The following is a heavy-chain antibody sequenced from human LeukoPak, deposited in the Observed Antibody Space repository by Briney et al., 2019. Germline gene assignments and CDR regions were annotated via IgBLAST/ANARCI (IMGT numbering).Heavy chain of an antibody. V-gene: IGHV1-46*01. CDR1: GYTFTSYY. D-gene: IGHD3-22*01. Sequence: ASVKVSCKASGYTFTSYYIHWVRQAPGQGLECMGIIDPSGGSTNYAQKFQGRVTMTRDTSTSTFYMELSRLTSDDTAVYYCARGGYDLDYWGXGTLVTVSS. J-gene: IGHJ4*01. CDR3: ARGGYDLDY. CDR2: IDPSGGST.